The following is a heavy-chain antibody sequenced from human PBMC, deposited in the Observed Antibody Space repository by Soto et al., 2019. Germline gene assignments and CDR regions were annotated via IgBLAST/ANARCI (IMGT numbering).Heavy chain of an antibody. CDR3: ARDKSGPAYSGYAYFDYYYGMDV. CDR2: TYYRSKWYN. V-gene: IGHV6-1*01. J-gene: IGHJ6*02. CDR1: GDSVSSNSAA. D-gene: IGHD5-12*01. Sequence: SQTLSLTCAISGDSVSSNSAAWNWIRQSPSRGLEWLGRTYYRSKWYNDYAVSVKSRITINPDTSKNQFSLQLNSVTPEDTAVYYCARDKSGPAYSGYAYFDYYYGMDVWGQGTTVTVSS.